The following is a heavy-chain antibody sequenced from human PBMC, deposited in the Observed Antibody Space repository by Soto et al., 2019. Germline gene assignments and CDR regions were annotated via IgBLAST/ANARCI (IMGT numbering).Heavy chain of an antibody. V-gene: IGHV3-15*01. CDR3: TTDDPINKY. Sequence: GGSLRLSCAASGFIFSNAWMSWVRQAPGKGLEWVGRIKSYTNGGTTDYAAPVKGRYAISRDDSKNTLYLQMNSLKTEDAGVYYCTTDDPINKYWGQGTLVTVSS. J-gene: IGHJ4*02. CDR1: GFIFSNAW. CDR2: IKSYTNGGTT.